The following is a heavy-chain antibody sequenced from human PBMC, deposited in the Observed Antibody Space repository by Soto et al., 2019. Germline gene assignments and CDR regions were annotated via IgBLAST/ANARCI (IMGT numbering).Heavy chain of an antibody. CDR1: GYTFTSYN. CDR2: MNVHKGNT. J-gene: IGHJ4*02. CDR3: ARDPGSAMFDH. Sequence: QVQLVQSGAEVKEPGASLKFSSQPSGYTFTSYNISWPRQPPDQGLEWMGGMNVHKGNTNYAQILQGRVTMTADTSTSTAYMELRSLRSDDTAVYYCARDPGSAMFDHWGQGTLVTVSS. V-gene: IGHV1-18*04.